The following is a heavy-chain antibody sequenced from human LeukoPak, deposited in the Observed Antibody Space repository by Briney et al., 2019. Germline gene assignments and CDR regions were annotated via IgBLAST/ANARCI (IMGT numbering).Heavy chain of an antibody. CDR2: ISSSSSNM. CDR1: GFTFSPYS. V-gene: IGHV3-48*04. D-gene: IGHD4-17*01. Sequence: PGGSLRLSCAASGFTFSPYSMNWVRQAPGKGLEWISYISSSSSNMDYADSVKGRFTISRDNAKNSLYLEMNSLSAEDTAVYYCARDGDGHFDYWGQGTLVTVSS. J-gene: IGHJ4*02. CDR3: ARDGDGHFDY.